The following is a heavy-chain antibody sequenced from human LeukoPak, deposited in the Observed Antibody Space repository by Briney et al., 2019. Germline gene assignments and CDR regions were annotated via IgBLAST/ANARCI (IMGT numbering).Heavy chain of an antibody. Sequence: HPGGSLRLSCAASGFTFSSYGMHWVRQAPGKGLEWVAFIRYDGSNKYYADSVKGRFTISRDNSKNTLYLQMNSLRAEDTAVYYCAREISGSSSRGSAFDIWGQGTMVTVSS. CDR3: AREISGSSSRGSAFDI. D-gene: IGHD1-26*01. V-gene: IGHV3-30*02. CDR2: IRYDGSNK. CDR1: GFTFSSYG. J-gene: IGHJ3*02.